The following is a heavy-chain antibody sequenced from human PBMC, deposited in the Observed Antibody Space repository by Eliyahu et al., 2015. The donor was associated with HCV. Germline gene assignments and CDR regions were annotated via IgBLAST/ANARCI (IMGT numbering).Heavy chain of an antibody. Sequence: EVQLVESGGGLXQPGGSLRLSXAXXGFXVSSYYMSWVXQAPGKGLEWVSVIYSGGSIYYADSVKGRFTISRDNSKNTLYLQMNSLRAEDTAVYYCARAREEQWLPFDYWGQGTLVTVSS. CDR2: IYSGGSI. CDR3: ARAREEQWLPFDY. J-gene: IGHJ4*02. CDR1: GFXVSSYY. V-gene: IGHV3-66*02. D-gene: IGHD6-19*01.